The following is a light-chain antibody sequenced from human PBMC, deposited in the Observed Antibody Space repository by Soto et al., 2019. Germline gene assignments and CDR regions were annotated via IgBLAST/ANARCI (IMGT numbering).Light chain of an antibody. V-gene: IGKV3-20*01. CDR1: QAVSSIL. CDR2: GAS. Sequence: VLTQSPGTLSLSPGERATLSCRASQAVSSILLAWYQQKPGQAPRLLIYGASSRATGIPDRFSGSGSGTDFTLPVSRLEPEDFAVYYCQQHGTSPIFGGGTKVEIK. CDR3: QQHGTSPI. J-gene: IGKJ4*01.